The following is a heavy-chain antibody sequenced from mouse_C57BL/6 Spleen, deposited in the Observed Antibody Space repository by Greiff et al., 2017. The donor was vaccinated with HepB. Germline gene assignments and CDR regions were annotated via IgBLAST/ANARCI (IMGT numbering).Heavy chain of an antibody. J-gene: IGHJ2*01. CDR3: ARNSYYFDY. CDR1: GYTFTSYW. V-gene: IGHV1-69*01. Sequence: QVQLQQPGAELVMPGASVKLSCKASGYTFTSYWMHWVKQRPGQGLEWIGEIDPSDSYTNYNQKFKGKSTLTVDKSSSTAYMQLSSLTSEDSAVYYLARNSYYFDYWGQGTTLTVAS. CDR2: IDPSDSYT.